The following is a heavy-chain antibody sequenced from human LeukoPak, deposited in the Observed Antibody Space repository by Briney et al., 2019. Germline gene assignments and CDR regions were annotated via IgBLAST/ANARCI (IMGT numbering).Heavy chain of an antibody. J-gene: IGHJ4*02. CDR3: ARWNSGSAHDY. Sequence: SETLSLTCTVSGGSISSYYWSWIRQPPGKGLEWIGYIYYSGSTNYNPSLKSRVTISVDTSKNQFSLKLSSVTAADTAVYYCARWNSGSAHDYWGQGTLVTVSS. D-gene: IGHD1-26*01. V-gene: IGHV4-59*01. CDR2: IYYSGST. CDR1: GGSISSYY.